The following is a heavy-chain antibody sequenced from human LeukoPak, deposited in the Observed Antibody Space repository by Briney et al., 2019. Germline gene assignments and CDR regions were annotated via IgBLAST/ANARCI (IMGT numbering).Heavy chain of an antibody. J-gene: IGHJ5*02. V-gene: IGHV4-4*09. CDR3: ARGSYDYVWGSYREYNWFDP. CDR2: VYTSGST. CDR1: GGSISSYY. Sequence: PSETLSLTCTVSGGSISSYYWSWIRQPPGKGLEWIGYVYTSGSTNYNPSLKSRVTISVDTPKNQFSLKLSSVTAADTAVYYCARGSYDYVWGSYREYNWFDPWGQGTLVTVSS. D-gene: IGHD3-16*02.